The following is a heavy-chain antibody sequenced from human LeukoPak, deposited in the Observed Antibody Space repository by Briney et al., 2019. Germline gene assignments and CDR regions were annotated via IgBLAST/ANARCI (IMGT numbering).Heavy chain of an antibody. CDR2: IHYSGST. Sequence: SETLSLTCTVSGGSISSGGYYWSWIRQHPGKGLEWIGYIHYSGSTYYNPSLKSRLTISVDTSKNQFSLKLSPVTAADTAVYYCARDRSRGTGTFDYWGQGTLVTVSS. CDR3: ARDRSRGTGTFDY. D-gene: IGHD1-1*01. V-gene: IGHV4-31*03. CDR1: GGSISSGGYY. J-gene: IGHJ4*02.